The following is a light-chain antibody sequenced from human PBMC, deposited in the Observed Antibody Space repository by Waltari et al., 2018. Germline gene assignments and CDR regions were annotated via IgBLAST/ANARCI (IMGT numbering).Light chain of an antibody. Sequence: DIQMTQSPSTLSASVGDRVTITCRTSQHINSWLSWYQQKPGKAPKLLIYKASSLESGVPSRFSGSGSGTEFTLTITSLQPDDFATYFCQHYNNYSPWTFGQGTKVEVK. CDR2: KAS. V-gene: IGKV1-5*03. CDR3: QHYNNYSPWT. J-gene: IGKJ1*01. CDR1: QHINSW.